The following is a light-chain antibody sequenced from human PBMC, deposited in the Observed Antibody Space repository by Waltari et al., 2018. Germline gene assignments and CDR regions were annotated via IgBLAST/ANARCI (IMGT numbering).Light chain of an antibody. J-gene: IGKJ1*01. CDR1: QTLLYRSNNKYY. CDR2: WAS. V-gene: IGKV4-1*01. Sequence: DIVMTQSPDSLAVSLGERATINCRSSQTLLYRSNNKYYLALYQRKPGHPPKVLIYWASTRESGVPDRFSGSGSGTDLNLTISSLQAEDVAVYYCQQYYSSPRTFGQGTKVEIK. CDR3: QQYYSSPRT.